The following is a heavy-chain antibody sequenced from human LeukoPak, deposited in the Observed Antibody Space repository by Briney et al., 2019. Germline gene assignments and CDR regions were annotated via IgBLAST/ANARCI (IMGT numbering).Heavy chain of an antibody. J-gene: IGHJ4*02. CDR3: ASWGTSGWYHY. Sequence: GESLKISCAASGFTFSSYSMNWVRQAPGKGLEWVSYISSSSSTIYYADSVKGRFTISRDNAKNSLYLQMNSLRAEDTAVCYCASWGTSGWYHYWGQGTLVTVSS. D-gene: IGHD6-19*01. V-gene: IGHV3-48*01. CDR1: GFTFSSYS. CDR2: ISSSSSTI.